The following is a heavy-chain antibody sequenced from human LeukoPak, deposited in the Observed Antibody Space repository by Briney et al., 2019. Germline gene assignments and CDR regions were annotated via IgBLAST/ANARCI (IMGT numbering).Heavy chain of an antibody. CDR1: GGSFSGYY. V-gene: IGHV3-23*01. J-gene: IGHJ4*02. CDR3: AKAVDVSGSYGYFDY. CDR2: ISGSGGGT. D-gene: IGHD3-10*01. Sequence: ETLSLTCAVYGGSFSGYYWSWIRQPPGKGLEWVSSISGSGGGTYYADSVKGRFTISRDNSKNTLYLQMNSLRAEDTAVYYCAKAVDVSGSYGYFDYWGQGTLVTVSS.